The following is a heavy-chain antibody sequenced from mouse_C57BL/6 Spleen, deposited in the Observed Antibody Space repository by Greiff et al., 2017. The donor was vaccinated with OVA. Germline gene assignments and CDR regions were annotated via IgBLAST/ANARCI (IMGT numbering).Heavy chain of an antibody. CDR2: IYPGSGST. V-gene: IGHV1-55*01. CDR1: GYTFTSYW. CDR3: ARNPFTTVAAY. Sequence: VQLQQSGAELVKPGASVKMSCKASGYTFTSYWITWVKQRPGQGLEWIGDIYPGSGSTNYNEKFKSKATLTVDTSSSTAYMQLSSLTSEDSAVYYCARNPFTTVAAYWGQGTSVTVSS. D-gene: IGHD1-1*01. J-gene: IGHJ4*01.